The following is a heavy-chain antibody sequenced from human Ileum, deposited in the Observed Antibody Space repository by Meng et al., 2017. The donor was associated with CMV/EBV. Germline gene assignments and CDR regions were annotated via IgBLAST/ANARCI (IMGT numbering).Heavy chain of an antibody. Sequence: QVQGVASGGGVVQPGGSLRLSCVAFGFIFNTYGMHWVRQAPGKGLEWVALTRYDGNDKYYADSVKGRFTISRDNSKNTLYLQMHNLRIEDTATYFCAKRDRSYGFYFDVWGQGTLVTVSS. CDR1: GFIFNTYG. CDR2: TRYDGNDK. J-gene: IGHJ4*02. D-gene: IGHD5-18*01. V-gene: IGHV3-30*02. CDR3: AKRDRSYGFYFDV.